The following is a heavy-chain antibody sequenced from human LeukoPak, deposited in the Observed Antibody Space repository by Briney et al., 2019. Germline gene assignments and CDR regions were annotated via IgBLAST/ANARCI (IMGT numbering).Heavy chain of an antibody. D-gene: IGHD2-15*01. CDR3: TKDLTPYSSGGRCYPGAFDY. CDR1: GFRFSIDA. J-gene: IGHJ4*02. V-gene: IGHV3-23*01. CDR2: ISGSGDNT. Sequence: GGSLRLSCSASGFRFSIDAMNWVRQAPGKGLEWVSAISGSGDNTYYADSVRGRFTSSRDNSKNTLYLQMNSLRAEDTAVYYCTKDLTPYSSGGRCYPGAFDYWGQGTLVTVSS.